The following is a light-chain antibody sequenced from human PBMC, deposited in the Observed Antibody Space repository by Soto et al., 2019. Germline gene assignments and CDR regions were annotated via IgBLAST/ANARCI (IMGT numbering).Light chain of an antibody. CDR2: SSS. CDR1: QTISGTY. V-gene: IGKV3-20*01. CDR3: QHFGGTTFT. Sequence: EIVLTQSPGTLSLSPGERATPSCRASQTISGTYLAWYQQKPGQAPRLLIYSSSSRAAGVSDRFSGSGSGTHFTLTISRLEPGDFAVYYCQHFGGTTFTFGQGTRLEIK. J-gene: IGKJ5*01.